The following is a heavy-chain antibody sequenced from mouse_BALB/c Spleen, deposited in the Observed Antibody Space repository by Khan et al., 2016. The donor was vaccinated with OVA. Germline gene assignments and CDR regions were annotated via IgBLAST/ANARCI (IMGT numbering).Heavy chain of an antibody. V-gene: IGHV2-9*02. J-gene: IGHJ3*01. CDR3: ARPYYGSDWFAL. Sequence: VKLLESGPGLVAPSQSLSITCTVSGFSLTNYGVHWVRQPPREGLEWLGVIWAGGSTNYYSALMSRLSIRKDNAKSQVFLKKNSLQTNDTAMYYCARPYYGSDWFALWGQGDLVTVSA. D-gene: IGHD1-1*01. CDR2: IWAGGST. CDR1: GFSLTNYG.